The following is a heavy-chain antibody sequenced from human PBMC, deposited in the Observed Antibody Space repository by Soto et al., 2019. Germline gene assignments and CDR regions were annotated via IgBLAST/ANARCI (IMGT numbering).Heavy chain of an antibody. J-gene: IGHJ6*02. CDR1: GGSISSGDYY. D-gene: IGHD3-10*01. CDR3: ARESSILLWFGELGAGGMDV. Sequence: QVQLQESGPGLVKPSQTLSLTCTVSGGSISSGDYYWSWIRQPPGKGLEWIGYIYYSGSTYYNPSLKSRVTISVDTSKNQFSLKLSSVTAADTAVYYCARESSILLWFGELGAGGMDVWGQGTTVTVSS. V-gene: IGHV4-30-4*01. CDR2: IYYSGST.